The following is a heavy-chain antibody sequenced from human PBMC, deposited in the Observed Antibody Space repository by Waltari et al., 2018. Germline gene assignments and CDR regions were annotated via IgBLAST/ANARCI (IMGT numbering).Heavy chain of an antibody. CDR2: ITTTGATI. D-gene: IGHD1-1*01. V-gene: IGHV3-48*01. CDR3: MRVYNYYFDY. CDR1: GFTFSYYG. Sequence: EVQLVESGGGLVQPGGSLRLSCAASGFTFSYYGMNWVRQSPGKGLEWVSYITTTGATIYYADSVKGRFTISRHNAKNSLYLQMNSLRAEDTAVYYCMRVYNYYFDYWGQGTLVTVSS. J-gene: IGHJ4*02.